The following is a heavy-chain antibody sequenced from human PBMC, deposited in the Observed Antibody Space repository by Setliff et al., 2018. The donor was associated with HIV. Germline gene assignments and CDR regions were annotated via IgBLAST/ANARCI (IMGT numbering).Heavy chain of an antibody. V-gene: IGHV3-48*01. Sequence: PGGSLRLSCAASGFVFTDHSLHWVRQAPGEGLEWISYISATGTTVSYADSVRGRFIISRDSVRNEVYLQMKSLRVDDTALYYCVRDQLRWPERWDFDFWGQGTLVTFSS. CDR3: VRDQLRWPERWDFDF. CDR2: ISATGTTV. CDR1: GFVFTDHS. J-gene: IGHJ4*02. D-gene: IGHD1-26*01.